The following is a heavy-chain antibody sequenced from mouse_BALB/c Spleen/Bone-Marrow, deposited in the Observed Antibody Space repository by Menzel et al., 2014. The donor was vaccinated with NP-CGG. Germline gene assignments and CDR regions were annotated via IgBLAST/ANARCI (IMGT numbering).Heavy chain of an antibody. Sequence: VQLVESAAELARPGASVKLSCKASGYIFTSYTIQWIKQRPGQGLEWIGYINPRIGYTDHNQKFKDRTTLTADKSSTTTYMQLNSLTSEDSAVYYCAREGTYYAYFDYWGQGTTLTVSS. CDR2: INPRIGYT. CDR1: GYIFTSYT. J-gene: IGHJ2*01. D-gene: IGHD1-1*01. CDR3: AREGTYYAYFDY. V-gene: IGHV1-4*02.